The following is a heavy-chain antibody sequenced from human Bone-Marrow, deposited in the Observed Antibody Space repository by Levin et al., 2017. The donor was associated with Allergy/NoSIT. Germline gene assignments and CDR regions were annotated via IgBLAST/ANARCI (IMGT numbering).Heavy chain of an antibody. CDR2: INQDGSHI. V-gene: IGHV3-7*01. CDR3: AREVRESGTSD. J-gene: IGHJ4*02. CDR1: GFSFSNYW. Sequence: PGGSLRLSCAASGFSFSNYWMIWVRQDPGMGLEWVANINQDGSHIYYMDSVEGRFTVSRDNAKKSLYLQMNSLRVEDTAVYYCAREVRESGTSDWGQGTLVTVSS. D-gene: IGHD2-2*01.